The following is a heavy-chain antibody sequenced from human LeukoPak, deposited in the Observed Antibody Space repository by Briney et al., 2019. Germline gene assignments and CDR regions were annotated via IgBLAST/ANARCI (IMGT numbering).Heavy chain of an antibody. Sequence: SQTLSLTCAISGDSVSSNSAAWNWIRQSPSRGLEWLGRTYYRSKWYNDYAVSVKSRITINPDTSKNQLSLQLNSVTSEDTAVYYCARARINYGSGSRDLDYWGQGTLVTVSS. V-gene: IGHV6-1*01. CDR3: ARARINYGSGSRDLDY. CDR1: GDSVSSNSAA. CDR2: TYYRSKWYN. J-gene: IGHJ4*02. D-gene: IGHD3-10*01.